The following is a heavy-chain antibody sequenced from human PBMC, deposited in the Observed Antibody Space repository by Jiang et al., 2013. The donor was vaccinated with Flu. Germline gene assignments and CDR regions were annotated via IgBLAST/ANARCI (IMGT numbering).Heavy chain of an antibody. V-gene: IGHV4-34*01. CDR2: INHSGST. CDR3: ARSGPGRLPSQY. D-gene: IGHD3-10*01. Sequence: LLKPSETLSLTCAVYGGSFSGYYWSWIRQPPGKGLEWIGEINHSGSTNYNPSLKSRVTISVDTSKNQFSLKLSSVTAADTAVYYCARSGPGRLPSQYWGQGTLVTVSS. CDR1: GGSFSGYY. J-gene: IGHJ4*02.